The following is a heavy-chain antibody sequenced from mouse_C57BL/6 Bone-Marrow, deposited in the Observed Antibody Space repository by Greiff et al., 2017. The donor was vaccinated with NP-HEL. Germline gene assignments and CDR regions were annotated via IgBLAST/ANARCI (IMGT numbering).Heavy chain of an antibody. CDR3: ARGGRGSYFDY. CDR2: IYPGDGDT. J-gene: IGHJ2*01. Sequence: VQVVESGPELVKPGASVKISCKASGYAFSSSWMNWVKQRPGKGLEWIGRIYPGDGDTNYNGKFKGKATLTADKSSSTAYMQLSSLTSEDSAVYFCARGGRGSYFDYWGQGTTLTVSS. V-gene: IGHV1-82*01. CDR1: GYAFSSSW.